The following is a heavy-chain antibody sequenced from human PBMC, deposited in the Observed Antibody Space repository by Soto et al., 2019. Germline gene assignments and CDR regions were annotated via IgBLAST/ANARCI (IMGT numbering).Heavy chain of an antibody. CDR2: IHYSGST. CDR1: GGSISSGGYY. Sequence: KTSETLSLTCTVSGGSISSGGYYWSWIRQHPGKGLEWIGYIHYSGSTYYNPSLKSRVTISVDTSKNQFSLKLSSVTAADTAVYFCARVAPPHGDYDEVADYYSSAVDVWGQGTTVTVSS. J-gene: IGHJ6*02. CDR3: ARVAPPHGDYDEVADYYSSAVDV. D-gene: IGHD4-17*01. V-gene: IGHV4-31*03.